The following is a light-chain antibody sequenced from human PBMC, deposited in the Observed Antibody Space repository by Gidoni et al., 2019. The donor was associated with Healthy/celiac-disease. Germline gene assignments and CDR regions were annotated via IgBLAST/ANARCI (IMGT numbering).Light chain of an antibody. CDR2: DAS. CDR3: QQYDNLPRT. J-gene: IGKJ2*02. V-gene: IGKV1-33*01. Sequence: DIQLNQSPSSLSASVGDRVTITCQASQDISNYLYWYQQKPGKAPKLLIYDASNLETGVPSRFSGSGSGTDFTFTISSLQPEDIATYYCQQYDNLPRTFGQGTKLEIK. CDR1: QDISNY.